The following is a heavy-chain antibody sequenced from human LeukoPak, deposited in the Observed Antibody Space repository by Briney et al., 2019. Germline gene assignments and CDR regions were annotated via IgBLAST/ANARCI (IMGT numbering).Heavy chain of an antibody. J-gene: IGHJ2*01. D-gene: IGHD4-23*01. CDR2: ISGDGGST. CDR3: AKDIGPYGDNYEGYFDL. CDR1: GFTFDDYA. V-gene: IGHV3-43*02. Sequence: GGSLRLSCAASGFTFDDYALHWVRQAPGKGLEWVSLISGDGGSTYYADSVKGRFTISRDNSKNSLFLQMNSLRTEDTALYYCAKDIGPYGDNYEGYFDLWGRVTLVTVSS.